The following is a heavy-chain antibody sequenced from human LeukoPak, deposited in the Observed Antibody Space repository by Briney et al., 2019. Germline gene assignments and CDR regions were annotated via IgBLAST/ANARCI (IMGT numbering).Heavy chain of an antibody. D-gene: IGHD2-15*01. CDR1: GYTFTSYG. CDR2: ISAYNGNT. V-gene: IGHV1-18*01. J-gene: IGHJ3*01. Sequence: GASVKVSCKASGYTFTSYGISWVRQAPGQGLEWMGWISAYNGNTNYAQKLQGRVTMTTDTSTTTVYMELSTLRSEDTAIYYCARGYCSGGGCSVLDAFDGWGQGTMVTVSS. CDR3: ARGYCSGGGCSVLDAFDG.